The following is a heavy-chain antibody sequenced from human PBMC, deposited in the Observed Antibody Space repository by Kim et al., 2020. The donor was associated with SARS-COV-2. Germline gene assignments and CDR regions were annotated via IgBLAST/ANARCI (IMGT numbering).Heavy chain of an antibody. D-gene: IGHD3-9*01. J-gene: IGHJ4*02. V-gene: IGHV3-48*02. Sequence: FSADSVQGRFTIARDNAKNALYLQMNGLRDEDTAVYYCARDLDWSFDYWGQGTLVTVSS. CDR3: ARDLDWSFDY.